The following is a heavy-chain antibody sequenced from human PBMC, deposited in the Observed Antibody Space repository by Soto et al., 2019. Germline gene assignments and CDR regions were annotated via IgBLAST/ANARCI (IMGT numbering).Heavy chain of an antibody. D-gene: IGHD3-3*01. CDR1: GFTFGDYA. V-gene: IGHV3-49*04. J-gene: IGHJ6*02. CDR3: TRDPFYYDFWSGYYGPYDKTYYYYGMDV. CDR2: IRSKAYGGTT. Sequence: PGGSLRLSCTASGFTFGDYAMSWVRQAPGKGLEWVGFIRSKAYGGTTEYAASVKGRFTISRDDSKSIAYLQMNSLKTEDTAVYYCTRDPFYYDFWSGYYGPYDKTYYYYGMDVWGQGTTVTVSS.